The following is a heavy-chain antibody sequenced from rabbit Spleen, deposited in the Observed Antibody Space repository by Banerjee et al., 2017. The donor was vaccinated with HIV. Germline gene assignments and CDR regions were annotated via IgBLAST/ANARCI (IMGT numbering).Heavy chain of an antibody. V-gene: IGHV1S40*01. J-gene: IGHJ4*01. CDR1: GFSFSVNYW. D-gene: IGHD1-1*01. Sequence: QSLEESGGDLVKPGASLTLTCTASGFSFSVNYWICWVRQAPGKGLEWIGCIVTGSSGNSYYATWAKGRFIMSRTSSTTVTLQMTSLTDADTATYLCARDLVGVIGWNFNLWGQGTLVTVS. CDR2: IVTGSSGNS. CDR3: ARDLVGVIGWNFNL.